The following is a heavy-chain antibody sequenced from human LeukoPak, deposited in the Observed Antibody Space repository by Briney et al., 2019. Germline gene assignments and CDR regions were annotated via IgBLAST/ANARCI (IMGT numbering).Heavy chain of an antibody. D-gene: IGHD2-2*01. V-gene: IGHV3-33*01. Sequence: QPGGSLRLSCAASGFTFSSYGMHWVRQAPGKGLEWVAVIWYDGSNKYYADSVKGRFTISRDNSKNTLYLQMNSLRAEDTAVYYCAREALVVEFSGLGYWGQGTLVTVSS. J-gene: IGHJ4*02. CDR2: IWYDGSNK. CDR3: AREALVVEFSGLGY. CDR1: GFTFSSYG.